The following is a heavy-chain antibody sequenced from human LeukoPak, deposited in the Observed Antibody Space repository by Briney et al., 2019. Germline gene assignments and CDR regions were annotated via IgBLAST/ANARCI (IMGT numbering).Heavy chain of an antibody. Sequence: GGSLRLSCAASGFTFSSYWMSWVRQAPGKGLEWVANIKQDGSEKYYVDSVKGRFTISRDNAKNSLYLQMNSLRAEDTAVYYCARSYALSGSYWDYWGQGTTVTVSS. J-gene: IGHJ4*03. CDR2: IKQDGSEK. CDR1: GFTFSSYW. D-gene: IGHD1-26*01. CDR3: ARSYALSGSYWDY. V-gene: IGHV3-7*01.